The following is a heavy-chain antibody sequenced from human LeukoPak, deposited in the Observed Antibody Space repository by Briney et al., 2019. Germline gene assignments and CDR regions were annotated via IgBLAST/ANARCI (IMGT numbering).Heavy chain of an antibody. CDR3: AKGAASRGYTYVAN. CDR2: ISGSGGST. Sequence: RGSLRLSCAASAFTFRSYAMIWVRQAPGKGLEWVSGISGSGGSTYYSDSAKGRFTISRDNSNNTLYLQMNSLRAEDTAVYYCAKGAASRGYTYVANWGQGTLVTVSS. V-gene: IGHV3-23*01. D-gene: IGHD5-18*01. CDR1: AFTFRSYA. J-gene: IGHJ4*02.